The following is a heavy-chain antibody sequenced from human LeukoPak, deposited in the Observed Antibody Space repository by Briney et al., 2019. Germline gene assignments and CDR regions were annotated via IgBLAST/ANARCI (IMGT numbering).Heavy chain of an antibody. D-gene: IGHD2-15*01. Sequence: SETLSLTCTVSGGSISSYYWSWMRQPPGKGLEWIGYIYYSGSTNYNPSLKSRVTISVDTSKNQFSLKLSSVTAADTAVYYCARAPYCSGGSCYFDYWGQGTLVTVSS. CDR1: GGSISSYY. V-gene: IGHV4-59*01. CDR3: ARAPYCSGGSCYFDY. J-gene: IGHJ4*02. CDR2: IYYSGST.